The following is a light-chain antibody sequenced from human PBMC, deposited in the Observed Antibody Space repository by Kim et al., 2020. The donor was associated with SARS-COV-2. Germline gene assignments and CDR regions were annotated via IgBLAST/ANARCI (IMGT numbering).Light chain of an antibody. CDR1: QSISSW. CDR2: KAS. J-gene: IGKJ2*01. CDR3: QQYNSYPYT. Sequence: SESEGDRVTITCRASQSISSWLAWYQQKPGKAPKLLIYKASSLESGVPSRFSGSGSGTEFTLTISSLQPDDFATYYCQQYNSYPYTFGQGTKLEI. V-gene: IGKV1-5*03.